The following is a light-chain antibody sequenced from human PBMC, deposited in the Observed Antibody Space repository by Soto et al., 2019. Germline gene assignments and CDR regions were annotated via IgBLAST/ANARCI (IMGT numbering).Light chain of an antibody. CDR3: QQYANFPRT. Sequence: EIVLTQSPGTLSLSPGERATLSCRASQSISSNYLAWHQQKPGQAPRLLIYGASNRATGVPDKFSGSGSGTDFTLTIDRLEPEDFAVYYCQQYANFPRTFGPGTKVEFK. J-gene: IGKJ1*01. CDR2: GAS. CDR1: QSISSNY. V-gene: IGKV3-20*01.